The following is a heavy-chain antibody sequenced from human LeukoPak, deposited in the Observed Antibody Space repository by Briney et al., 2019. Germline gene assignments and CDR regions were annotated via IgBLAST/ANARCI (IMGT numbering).Heavy chain of an antibody. Sequence: GGSLRLSCAASGFTFSTSGMHWVRQAPGKGLEWVAFIRYDGSNKYYADSVKGRFTISRDNSKNTLYLQMNSLRAEDTAVYYCAKEALQLQYYYYYYMDVWGKGTTVTVSS. J-gene: IGHJ6*03. CDR1: GFTFSTSG. V-gene: IGHV3-30*02. CDR3: AKEALQLQYYYYYYMDV. CDR2: IRYDGSNK. D-gene: IGHD5-24*01.